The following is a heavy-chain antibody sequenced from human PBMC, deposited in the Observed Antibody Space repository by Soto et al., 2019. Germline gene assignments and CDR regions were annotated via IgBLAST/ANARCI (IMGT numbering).Heavy chain of an antibody. V-gene: IGHV6-1*01. CDR3: ARDATLSSSSERIHAFDI. CDR1: GDSVSSNSAA. CDR2: TYYRSKWYN. J-gene: IGHJ3*02. D-gene: IGHD6-6*01. Sequence: SRTLSLTCAISGDSVSSNSAAWNWIRQSPSRGLEWLGRTYYRSKWYNDYAVSVKSRITINPDTSKNQFSLQLNSVTPEDTAVYYCARDATLSSSSERIHAFDIWGQGTMVTVSS.